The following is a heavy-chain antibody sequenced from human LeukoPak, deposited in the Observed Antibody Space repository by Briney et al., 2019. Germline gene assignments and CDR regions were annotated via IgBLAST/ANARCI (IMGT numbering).Heavy chain of an antibody. CDR3: ARLDSGDYFFDY. CDR2: LSYDGSEK. CDR1: GFTFSTYG. J-gene: IGHJ4*02. D-gene: IGHD4-17*01. V-gene: IGHV3-30*03. Sequence: PGGSLRLSCAASGFTFSTYGMHWVRQAPGKGLEWVAVLSYDGSEKYYADSVKGRCTISRDNSKNTLYLQMNSLRAEDTAVYYCARLDSGDYFFDYWGQGTLVTVSS.